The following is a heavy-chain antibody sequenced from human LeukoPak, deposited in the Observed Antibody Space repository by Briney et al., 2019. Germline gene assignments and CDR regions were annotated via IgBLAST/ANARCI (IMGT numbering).Heavy chain of an antibody. CDR2: INPNSGGT. CDR3: ARGELVGLGATSAGWFDP. Sequence: ASVTVSCKASGYTFTGYYMHWVRQAPGQGLEWMGRINPNSGGTNYAQKFQGRVTMTRDTSISTAYMELSRLRSDETTVYYCARGELVGLGATSAGWFDPWGQGTLVTVSS. J-gene: IGHJ5*02. V-gene: IGHV1-2*06. D-gene: IGHD1-26*01. CDR1: GYTFTGYY.